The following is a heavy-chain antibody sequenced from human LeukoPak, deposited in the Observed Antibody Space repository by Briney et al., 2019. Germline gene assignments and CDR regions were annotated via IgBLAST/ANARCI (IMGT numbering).Heavy chain of an antibody. J-gene: IGHJ4*02. CDR2: IYDSGNT. V-gene: IGHV4-59*01. D-gene: IGHD6-13*01. CDR1: GGSISSYY. CDR3: ARAVFDGSSLSN. Sequence: SETLSLTCTVSGGSISSYYWSWIRQPPGKGLEWIGYIYDSGNTNYNPSLKSRVTMSMDTSKNQFSLNLRSVTTADTAVYYCARAVFDGSSLSNWGQGTLITVSS.